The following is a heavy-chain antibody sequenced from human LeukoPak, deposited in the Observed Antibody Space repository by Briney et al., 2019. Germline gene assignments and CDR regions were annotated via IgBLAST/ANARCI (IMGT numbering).Heavy chain of an antibody. D-gene: IGHD6-19*01. V-gene: IGHV3-23*01. CDR2: ISGSGGST. J-gene: IGHJ4*02. CDR1: GFTFSDYW. Sequence: GGSLRLSCAASGFTFSDYWMTWVRQAPGKGLEWVSAISGSGGSTYYADSVKGRFTISRDNSKNTLYLQMNRLRAEDTAVYYCANTEQWLPPPPHFDYWGQGTLVTVSS. CDR3: ANTEQWLPPPPHFDY.